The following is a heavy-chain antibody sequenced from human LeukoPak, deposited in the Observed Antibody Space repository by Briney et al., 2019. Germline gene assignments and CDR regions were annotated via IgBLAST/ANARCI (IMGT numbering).Heavy chain of an antibody. V-gene: IGHV4-34*01. J-gene: IGHJ3*02. CDR1: GGSFSGYY. CDR3: ARGLASIAARRGVAFDI. Sequence: SETLSLTCAVYGGSFSGYYWSWIRQPPGRGLEWIGEINHSGSTNYNPSLKSRVTISVDTSKNQFSLKLSSVTAADTAVYYCARGLASIAARRGVAFDIWGQGTMVTVSS. D-gene: IGHD6-6*01. CDR2: INHSGST.